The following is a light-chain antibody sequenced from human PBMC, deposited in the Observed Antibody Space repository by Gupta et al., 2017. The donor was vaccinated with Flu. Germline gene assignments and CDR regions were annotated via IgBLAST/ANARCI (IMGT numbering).Light chain of an antibody. Sequence: SSNIGAGYDVQWYQHLPGTAPKLLIYGNNNQPSGVPDRFSGSKSGTSASLAITGLQAEDEALYYCQSYDSSLSGYVFGSGTTVTVL. CDR2: GNN. V-gene: IGLV1-40*01. J-gene: IGLJ1*01. CDR1: SSNIGAGYD. CDR3: QSYDSSLSGYV.